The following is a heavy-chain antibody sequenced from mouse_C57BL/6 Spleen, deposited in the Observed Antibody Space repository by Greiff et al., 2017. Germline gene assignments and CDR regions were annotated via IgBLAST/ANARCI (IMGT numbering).Heavy chain of an antibody. V-gene: IGHV5-16*01. D-gene: IGHD1-1*01. J-gene: IGHJ2*01. Sequence: EVNVVESEGGLVQPGSSMKLSCTASGFTFSDYYMAWVRQVPEKGLEWVANINYDGSSTYYLDSLKSRFIISRDNAKNILYLQMSSLKSEDTATYYCARGGYGSPLDYWGQGTTLTVSS. CDR2: INYDGSST. CDR1: GFTFSDYY. CDR3: ARGGYGSPLDY.